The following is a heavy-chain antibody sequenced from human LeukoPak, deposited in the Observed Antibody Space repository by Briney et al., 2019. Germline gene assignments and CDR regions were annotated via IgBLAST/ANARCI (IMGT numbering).Heavy chain of an antibody. J-gene: IGHJ4*02. CDR2: INSDGSTT. CDR3: IRGNGGWAY. D-gene: IGHD6-19*01. CDR1: GFTFRTYW. V-gene: IGHV3-74*01. Sequence: PGRSLRLSCEASGFTFRTYWMHWVRQAPGKGLVWVSGINSDGSTTDYADSVRGRFTIFRDNAKNTLYLQLNSLRDEDTAVYYCIRGNGGWAYWGQGTLVTVSS.